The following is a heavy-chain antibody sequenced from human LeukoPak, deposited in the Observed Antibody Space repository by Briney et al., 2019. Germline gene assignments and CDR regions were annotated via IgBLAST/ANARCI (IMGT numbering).Heavy chain of an antibody. J-gene: IGHJ6*02. CDR2: IIPIFGIA. V-gene: IGHV1-69*04. CDR3: ARGRITVFGVITYYYYYYGMDV. Sequence: SVKVSCKASGGTFSSYAISWVRQAPGQGLEWMGRIIPIFGIANYAQKFQGRVTITADKSTSTAYMELSSLTSEDTAVYYCARGRITVFGVITYYYYYYGMDVWGQGTTVTVSS. CDR1: GGTFSSYA. D-gene: IGHD3-3*01.